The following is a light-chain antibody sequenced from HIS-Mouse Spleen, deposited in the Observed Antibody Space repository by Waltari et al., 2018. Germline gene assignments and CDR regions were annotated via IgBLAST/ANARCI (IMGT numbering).Light chain of an antibody. CDR2: GKN. V-gene: IGLV3-19*01. CDR1: SLRSYY. J-gene: IGLJ2*01. CDR3: NSRDSSGNHVV. Sequence: SSELTQDPAVSVALGQTVRITCQGDSLRSYYAGWYQQKPGQAPVLVIYGKNNRPSGIPDRFSGSSSGNTASLTITGAQAEDEADYYCNSRDSSGNHVVFGGGTKLTV.